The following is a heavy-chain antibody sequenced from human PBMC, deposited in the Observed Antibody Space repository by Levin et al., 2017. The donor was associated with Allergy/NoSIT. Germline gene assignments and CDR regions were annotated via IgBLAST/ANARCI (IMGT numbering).Heavy chain of an antibody. CDR1: GYTFTSYG. CDR2: ISAYNGNT. J-gene: IGHJ4*02. V-gene: IGHV1-18*01. D-gene: IGHD3-10*01. CDR3: ARAFSYYGSGSDRIIDY. Sequence: ASVKVSCKASGYTFTSYGISWVRQAPGQGLEWMGWISAYNGNTNYAQKLQGRVTMTTDTSTSTAYMELRSLRSDDTAVYYCARAFSYYGSGSDRIIDYWGQGTLVTVSS.